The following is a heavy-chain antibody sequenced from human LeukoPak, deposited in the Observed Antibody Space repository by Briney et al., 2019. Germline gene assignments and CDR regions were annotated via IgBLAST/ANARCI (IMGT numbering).Heavy chain of an antibody. V-gene: IGHV1-18*01. CDR1: GYTFTSYG. J-gene: IGHJ3*02. D-gene: IGHD2-15*01. CDR2: ISAYNGNT. CDR3: AKDRSEVAATSAFDI. Sequence: ASVKVSCKASGYTFTSYGISWVRQAPGQGLEWMGWISAYNGNTNYAQKLQGRVTMTTDTSTSTAYMELRSLRSDDTAVYYCAKDRSEVAATSAFDIWGQGTMVTVSS.